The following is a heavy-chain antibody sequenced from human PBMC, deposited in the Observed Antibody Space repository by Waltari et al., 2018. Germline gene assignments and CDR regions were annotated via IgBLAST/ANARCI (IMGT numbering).Heavy chain of an antibody. CDR1: GFSIATGGPA. D-gene: IGHD1-20*01. J-gene: IGHJ3*02. CDR3: AHYKARDAFDI. Sequence: QITLKESGPTLVKPTQTLTLTCTFFGFSIATGGPALVWNRQPPGKDLEWLAIIYWTDEERYSPSLRSRLTITKDTSRNQVVLTVTNMDPVDTATYFCAHYKARDAFDIWGPGTMVTISS. CDR2: IYWTDEE. V-gene: IGHV2-5*01.